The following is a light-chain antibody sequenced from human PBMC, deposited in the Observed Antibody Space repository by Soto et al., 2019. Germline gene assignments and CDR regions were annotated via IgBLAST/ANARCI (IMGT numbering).Light chain of an antibody. J-gene: IGKJ4*01. CDR1: QSITSRY. CDR2: GAS. CDR3: QQYEGSPPLS. Sequence: EIVLTQSPGTLSLSPGERATLSCRASQSITSRYLAWYQQKPGQPPRLLMYGASSRATGIPDRFSGSGSGTDFTLTISRLEPEDFAVYYCQQYEGSPPLSFGGGTRVEIK. V-gene: IGKV3-20*01.